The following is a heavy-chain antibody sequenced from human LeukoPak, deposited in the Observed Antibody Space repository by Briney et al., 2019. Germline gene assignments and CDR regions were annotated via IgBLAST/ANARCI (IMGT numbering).Heavy chain of an antibody. D-gene: IGHD4-17*01. CDR2: ISAYNGNT. V-gene: IGHV1-18*01. J-gene: IGHJ6*02. CDR3: ASLRSIAYGDYYYYGMDV. Sequence: VASVKVSCKASGYTFTSYGISWVRQAPGQGLEWMGWISAYNGNTNYAQKLQGRVTMTTDTSTSTAYMELRSLRSDDTAVYYCASLRSIAYGDYYYYGMDVWGQGTTVTVSS. CDR1: GYTFTSYG.